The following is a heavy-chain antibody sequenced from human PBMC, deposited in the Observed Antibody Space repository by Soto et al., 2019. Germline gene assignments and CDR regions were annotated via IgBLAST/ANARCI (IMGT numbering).Heavy chain of an antibody. V-gene: IGHV1-18*01. CDR1: GYTFTSYG. Sequence: GASVKVSCKASGYTFTSYGISWVRQAPGQGLEWMGWISAYNGNTNYAQKLQGRVTMTTDTSTSTAYMELRSLRSDDTAVYYCSRAGGGYGSSPRTCYYGRDVWGQGTTVTVS. CDR3: SRAGGGYGSSPRTCYYGRDV. J-gene: IGHJ6*02. D-gene: IGHD2-2*01. CDR2: ISAYNGNT.